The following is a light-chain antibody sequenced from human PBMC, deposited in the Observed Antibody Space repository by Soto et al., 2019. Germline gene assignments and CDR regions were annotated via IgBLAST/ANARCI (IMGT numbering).Light chain of an antibody. CDR3: GTWDSSLSAGGV. CDR2: YDN. Sequence: QSVLTQPPSVSAAPGQKVTISCSGSGSNIGNNYVSWYQQLPGTAPKLLIYYDNKRPSGIPDRFSGSKSGTSATLGITGLQTGDEADYYCGTWDSSLSAGGVFGGGTKLIVL. V-gene: IGLV1-51*01. J-gene: IGLJ2*01. CDR1: GSNIGNNY.